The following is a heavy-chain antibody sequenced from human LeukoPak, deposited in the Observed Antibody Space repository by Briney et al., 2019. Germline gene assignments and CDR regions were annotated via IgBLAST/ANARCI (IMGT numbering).Heavy chain of an antibody. J-gene: IGHJ4*02. D-gene: IGHD5-24*01. CDR1: GGSISSYY. CDR2: IYYGGST. V-gene: IGHV4-59*08. CDR3: ARLSRDVYNSYYFDY. Sequence: SETLSLNCTVSGGSISSYYWSWIRQPPGKGLEWIGYIYYGGSTNYNPSLKSRVTISVDTSKNQFSLKLSSVTAADTAVYYCARLSRDVYNSYYFDYWGQGTLVTVSS.